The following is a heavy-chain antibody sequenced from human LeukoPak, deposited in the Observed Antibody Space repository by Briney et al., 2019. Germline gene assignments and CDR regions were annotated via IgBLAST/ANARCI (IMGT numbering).Heavy chain of an antibody. D-gene: IGHD3-3*01. V-gene: IGHV3-66*02. CDR2: IYSGGST. Sequence: GGSLRLSCAASGFTVCSNYTSWVCQAPRKGLECVSGIYSGGSTYYADSVKGRFTLSRDNSKNTLYLQMNSLSAEDTAVYYCARNRGITIFGYYYYYMDVWGKGTTVTVSS. CDR1: GFTVCSNY. J-gene: IGHJ6*03. CDR3: ARNRGITIFGYYYYYMDV.